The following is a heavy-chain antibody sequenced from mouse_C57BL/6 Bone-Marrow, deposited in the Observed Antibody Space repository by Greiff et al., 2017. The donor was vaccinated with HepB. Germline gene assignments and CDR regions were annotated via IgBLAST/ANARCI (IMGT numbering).Heavy chain of an antibody. V-gene: IGHV5-4*01. CDR1: GFTFSSYA. CDR2: ISDGGSYT. J-gene: IGHJ2*01. D-gene: IGHD1-1*01. Sequence: DVKLVESGGGLVKPGGSLKLSCAASGFTFSSYAMSWVRQTPEKRLEWVATISDGGSYTYYPDNVKGRFTISRDNAKNNLYLQMSHLKSEDTAMYYCAREGLRFYYFDYWGQGTTLTVSS. CDR3: AREGLRFYYFDY.